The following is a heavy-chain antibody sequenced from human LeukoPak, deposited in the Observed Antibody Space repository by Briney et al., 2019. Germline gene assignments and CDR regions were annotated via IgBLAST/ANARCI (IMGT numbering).Heavy chain of an antibody. V-gene: IGHV3-30*02. CDR1: GFSFSSYG. CDR2: IRYDGSNK. CDR3: AKKTNYYDSSGYRDAFDI. D-gene: IGHD3-22*01. Sequence: GGSLRLSCAASGFSFSSYGMHWVRQAPGKGLEWVAFIRYDGSNKYYADSVKGRFTISRDNSKNTLYLQMNSPRAEDTAVYYCAKKTNYYDSSGYRDAFDIWGQGTMVTVSS. J-gene: IGHJ3*02.